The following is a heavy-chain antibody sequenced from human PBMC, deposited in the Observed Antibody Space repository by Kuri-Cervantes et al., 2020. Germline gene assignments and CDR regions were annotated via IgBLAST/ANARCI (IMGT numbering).Heavy chain of an antibody. J-gene: IGHJ4*02. D-gene: IGHD1-26*01. V-gene: IGHV3-23*01. CDR1: GFTFSSYW. CDR2: ISGSGGSP. CDR3: AKGNTGTVGASAFDY. Sequence: GESLKISCAASGFTFSSYWMHWVRQAPGKGLEWVSSISGSGGSPYHAVSVKGRCTISRDNSRNTLYLQMNSLRAEDTAEYYCAKGNTGTVGASAFDYWGQGTLVTVSS.